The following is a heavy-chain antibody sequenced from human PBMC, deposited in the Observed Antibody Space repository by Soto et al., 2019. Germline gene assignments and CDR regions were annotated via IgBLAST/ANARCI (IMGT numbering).Heavy chain of an antibody. D-gene: IGHD3-16*01. CDR3: ATHGLGVSSPPYFDN. CDR1: GGTFSGSA. Sequence: QLVQSGSEVKKPGSSVKVSCQASGGTFSGSAVTWVRQGPGQGLEWMGEFVPLFGTTNYAQRFPGRLTITAEESTSKAYMELKTLRSDDTAVYYCATHGLGVSSPPYFDNWGQGTLVTVSS. V-gene: IGHV1-69*01. CDR2: FVPLFGTT. J-gene: IGHJ4*02.